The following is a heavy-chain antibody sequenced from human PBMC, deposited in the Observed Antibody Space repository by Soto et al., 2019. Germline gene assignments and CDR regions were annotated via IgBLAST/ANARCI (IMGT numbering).Heavy chain of an antibody. CDR3: ARPSVPGGSCSCHY. J-gene: IGHJ4*02. Sequence: GGSLRLSCAASGLTFSSYAMSWVRQAPGKGLEWVSAISSSGSTIYYADSVKGRFTISRDDAKNSLYLQMNSLRDEDTAVYYCARPSVPGGSCSCHYWGQGPLGTVSS. CDR2: ISSSGSTI. CDR1: GLTFSSYA. V-gene: IGHV3-48*02. D-gene: IGHD2-15*01.